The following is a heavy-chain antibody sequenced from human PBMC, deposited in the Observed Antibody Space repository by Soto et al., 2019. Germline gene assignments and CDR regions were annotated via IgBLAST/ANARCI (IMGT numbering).Heavy chain of an antibody. D-gene: IGHD3-10*01. CDR2: IYYLGST. CDR3: ARDGYDGSGSPYPAY. J-gene: IGHJ4*02. V-gene: IGHV4-59*01. Sequence: ETLSLTCSVSGGSMSEYFWSWIRQSPGKGLEWIGYIYYLGSTDYNPSLKSRVTISVDTSKRQFSLRLTSVTAADTAVYYCARDGYDGSGSPYPAYWGLGTQVTVSS. CDR1: GGSMSEYF.